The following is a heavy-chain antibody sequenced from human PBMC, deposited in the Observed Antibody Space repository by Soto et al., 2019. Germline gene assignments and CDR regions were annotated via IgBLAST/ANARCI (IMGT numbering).Heavy chain of an antibody. J-gene: IGHJ4*01. CDR3: ARVHVMVVAGSTFDY. CDR1: CYSIISGSY. V-gene: IGHV4-38-2*02. D-gene: IGHD6-19*01. Sequence: SDTLAVTCTGSCYSIISGSYWAWIRQPPGKGPEWISIIYHGGTTFYNPSLKSRITISVDTSNNQFSLKLTSVTAADTAVYYCARVHVMVVAGSTFDYWGHGTLVTVSS. CDR2: IYHGGTT.